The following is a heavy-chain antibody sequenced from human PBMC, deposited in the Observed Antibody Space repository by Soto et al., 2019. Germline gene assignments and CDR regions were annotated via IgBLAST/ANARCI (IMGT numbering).Heavy chain of an antibody. Sequence: EVQLLESGGGLVQPGGSLRLSCAASGFTFTDYAMNWVRQAPGKGLEWVSGVSGSGDSTHYADSVKGRFTISRDNSKNTQYLRMTSLRADDTAIYYCAKDGGYYCSGSWYYGMDGRGQGATVTVSS. CDR1: GFTFTDYA. CDR3: AKDGGYYCSGSWYYGMDG. CDR2: VSGSGDST. J-gene: IGHJ6*02. D-gene: IGHD3-10*01. V-gene: IGHV3-23*01.